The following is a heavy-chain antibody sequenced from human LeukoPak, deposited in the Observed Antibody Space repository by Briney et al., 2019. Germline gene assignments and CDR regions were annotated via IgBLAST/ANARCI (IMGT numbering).Heavy chain of an antibody. CDR1: GYTFTGYY. J-gene: IGHJ4*02. D-gene: IGHD6-13*01. CDR3: AGGIGESWYFYFDY. Sequence: ASVKVSCKASGYTFTGYYMHWVRQAPGQRLEWMGWINAGNGNTKYSQEFQGRVTITRDTSASTAYMGLSSLRSEDMAVYYCAGGIGESWYFYFDYWGQGTLVTVSS. V-gene: IGHV1-3*03. CDR2: INAGNGNT.